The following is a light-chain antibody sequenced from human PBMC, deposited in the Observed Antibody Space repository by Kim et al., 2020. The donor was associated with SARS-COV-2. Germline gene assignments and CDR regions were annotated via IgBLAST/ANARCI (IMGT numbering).Light chain of an antibody. CDR2: DKN. CDR3: NSRDSSGNRYV. Sequence: ALRQTVSLTCQGDSRRSQYAGWYQQKPGQAPVLVIYDKNNRPSGIPDRFSGSSSGDTASLTINGAQAEDEADYYCNSRDSSGNRYVFGTGTK. V-gene: IGLV3-19*01. J-gene: IGLJ1*01. CDR1: SRRSQY.